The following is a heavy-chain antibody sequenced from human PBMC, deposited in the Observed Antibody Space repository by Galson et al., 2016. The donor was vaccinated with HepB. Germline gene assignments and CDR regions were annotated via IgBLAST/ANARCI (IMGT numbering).Heavy chain of an antibody. J-gene: IGHJ2*01. CDR1: GFTFSSYS. V-gene: IGHV3-21*01. CDR3: ARDGTIFGVDPGYFDL. Sequence: SLRLSCAPSGFTFSSYSMSWVRQAPGKGLEWISYISTRSTYIHHADSVKGRFTISRDNAKNSLYLQMNNLRAEDTAVYYCARDGTIFGVDPGYFDLWGRGTLVTVSS. CDR2: ISTRSTYI. D-gene: IGHD3-3*01.